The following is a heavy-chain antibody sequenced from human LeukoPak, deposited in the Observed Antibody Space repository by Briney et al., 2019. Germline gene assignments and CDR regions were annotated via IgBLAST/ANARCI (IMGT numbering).Heavy chain of an antibody. D-gene: IGHD3-3*01. J-gene: IGHJ3*02. CDR3: AGGSITIFGVVTPHDAFDI. Sequence: TSETLSLTCTVSGGSISSGDYYWSWIRQPSGKGLEWIGYIYYSGSTYYNPSLKSRVTISVDTSKNQFSLKLSSVTAADTAVYYRAGGSITIFGVVTPHDAFDIWGQGTMVTASS. CDR1: GGSISSGDYY. V-gene: IGHV4-30-4*08. CDR2: IYYSGST.